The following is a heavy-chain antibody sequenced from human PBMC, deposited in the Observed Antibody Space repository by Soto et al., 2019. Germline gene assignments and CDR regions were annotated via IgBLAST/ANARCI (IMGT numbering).Heavy chain of an antibody. V-gene: IGHV3-48*03. CDR2: ISSSGSTI. CDR1: GFTFSSYE. CDR3: ARNYGSGSYYNNWFDP. J-gene: IGHJ5*02. D-gene: IGHD3-10*01. Sequence: GGSLRLSCAASGFTFSSYEMNWVRQAPGKGLEWVSYISSSGSTIYYADSVKGRFTISRDNAKNSLYLQMNSLRAEDTAVYYCARNYGSGSYYNNWFDPWGQGTMVTVYS.